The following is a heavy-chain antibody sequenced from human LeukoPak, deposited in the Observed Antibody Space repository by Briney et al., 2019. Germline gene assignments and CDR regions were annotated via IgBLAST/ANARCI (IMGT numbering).Heavy chain of an antibody. CDR2: INPSGGST. Sequence: GASVKVSCKASGYTFTSYYMHWVRQAPGRGLEWMGIINPSGGSTSYAQKFQGRVTMTRDTSTSTVYMELSSLRSEDTAVYYCARDPTQFGSSSNWFDPWGQGTLVTVSS. V-gene: IGHV1-46*01. J-gene: IGHJ5*02. D-gene: IGHD6-6*01. CDR3: ARDPTQFGSSSNWFDP. CDR1: GYTFTSYY.